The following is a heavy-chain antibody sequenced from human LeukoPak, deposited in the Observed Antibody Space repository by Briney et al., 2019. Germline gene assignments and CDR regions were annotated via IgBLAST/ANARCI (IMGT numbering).Heavy chain of an antibody. CDR1: RGSISGYY. CDR3: ARIFTMIVVVPTPYGMDV. CDR2: ISYSGST. J-gene: IGHJ6*02. D-gene: IGHD3-22*01. Sequence: PSETLFLTCTVSRGSISGYYWTWIRQPPGKGLEWIGYISYSGSTNYNPSLKSRVTISVDTSKNQFPLKLSSVTAADTAVYYCARIFTMIVVVPTPYGMDVWGQGTTVTVSS. V-gene: IGHV4-59*12.